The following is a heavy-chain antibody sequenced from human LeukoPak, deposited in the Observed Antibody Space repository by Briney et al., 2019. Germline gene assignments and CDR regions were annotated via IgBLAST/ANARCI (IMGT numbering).Heavy chain of an antibody. CDR1: GFTVSSNY. CDR2: IYSGGST. J-gene: IGHJ4*02. D-gene: IGHD6-19*01. V-gene: IGHV3-53*01. Sequence: GGSLRLSCAASGFTVSSNYMSWVRQAPGKGLEWVSTIYSGGSTYYADSVKGRFTISKDISKNTLYLQMNSLRGEDTAVYYCARNGYTSGWYRNWGQGTLVTVSS. CDR3: ARNGYTSGWYRN.